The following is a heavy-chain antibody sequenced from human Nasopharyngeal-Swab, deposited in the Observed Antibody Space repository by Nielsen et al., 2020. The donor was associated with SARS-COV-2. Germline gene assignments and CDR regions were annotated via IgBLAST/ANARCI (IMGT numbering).Heavy chain of an antibody. CDR1: GYTFTSHA. V-gene: IGHV1-3*01. D-gene: IGHD3-22*01. J-gene: IGHJ4*02. Sequence: ASVKVSCKASGYTFTSHAMHWVRQAPGQRLEWMGWINAGNGNTKYSQEFQGRVTITRDTSASTAYMELSSLRSEDTAVYYCARSTYYYDSSGYSFDYWGQGTLVTVSS. CDR3: ARSTYYYDSSGYSFDY. CDR2: INAGNGNT.